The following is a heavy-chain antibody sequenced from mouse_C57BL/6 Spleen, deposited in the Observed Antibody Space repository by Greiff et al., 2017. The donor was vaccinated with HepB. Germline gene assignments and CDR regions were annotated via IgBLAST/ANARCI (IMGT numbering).Heavy chain of an antibody. D-gene: IGHD2-3*01. CDR2: INPNNGGT. V-gene: IGHV1-26*01. Sequence: EVQLQQSGPELVKPGASVKISCKASGYTFTDYYMNWVKQSHGKSLEWIGDINPNNGGTSYNQKFKGKATLTVDKSSSTAYMELRSLTSEDSAVYYCARLYDGYYPFAYWGQGTLVTVSA. CDR3: ARLYDGYYPFAY. J-gene: IGHJ3*01. CDR1: GYTFTDYY.